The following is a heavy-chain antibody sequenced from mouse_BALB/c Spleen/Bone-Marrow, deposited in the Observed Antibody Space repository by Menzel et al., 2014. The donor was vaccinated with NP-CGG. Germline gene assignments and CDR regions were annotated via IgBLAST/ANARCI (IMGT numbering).Heavy chain of an antibody. CDR2: ISNGGGST. CDR3: ARQIYFPYFDY. CDR1: GFTFSSYT. V-gene: IGHV5-12-2*01. J-gene: IGHJ2*01. Sequence: EVQLVESGGGLVQPGGSLKLSCAASGFTFSSYTMPWVRQTPEKRLEWVAYISNGGGSTYYPDTVKGRFTISRDNAKNTLYLQMSSLKSEDTAMYYCARQIYFPYFDYWGQGTTLTVSS. D-gene: IGHD2-1*01.